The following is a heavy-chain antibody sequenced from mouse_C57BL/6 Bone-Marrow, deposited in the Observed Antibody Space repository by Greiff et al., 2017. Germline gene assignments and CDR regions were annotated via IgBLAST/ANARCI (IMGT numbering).Heavy chain of an antibody. J-gene: IGHJ4*01. Sequence: EVKLMESGGGLVQPKGSLKLSCAASGFSFNTYAMNWVRQAPGKGLEWVARIRSKSNNYATYYADSVKDRFTISRDDSESMLYLQMNNLKTEDTAMYYCVRDYRGAMDYWGQGTSVTVSS. V-gene: IGHV10-1*01. D-gene: IGHD2-4*01. CDR2: IRSKSNNYAT. CDR1: GFSFNTYA. CDR3: VRDYRGAMDY.